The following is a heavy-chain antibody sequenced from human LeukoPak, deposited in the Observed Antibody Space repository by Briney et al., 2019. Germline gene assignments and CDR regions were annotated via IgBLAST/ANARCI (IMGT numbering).Heavy chain of an antibody. Sequence: SETLSLTCTVSGGSISSYYWSWIRQPPGKGLGWIAYIYYSGSTNYNPSLKSRVTISVDTSKNQFSLKLSSVTAADTAVYYCARVTYYDFWSGSPLFDYWGQGTLVTVSS. J-gene: IGHJ4*02. CDR2: IYYSGST. V-gene: IGHV4-59*01. D-gene: IGHD3-3*01. CDR3: ARVTYYDFWSGSPLFDY. CDR1: GGSISSYY.